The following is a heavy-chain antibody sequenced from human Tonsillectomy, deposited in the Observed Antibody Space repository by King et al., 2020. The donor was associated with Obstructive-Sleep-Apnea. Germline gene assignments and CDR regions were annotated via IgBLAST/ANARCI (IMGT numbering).Heavy chain of an antibody. CDR1: GGSISSGGYY. J-gene: IGHJ5*02. Sequence: VQLQESGPGLVKPSQTLSLTCTVSGGSISSGGYYWSWIRQHPGKGLEWIGYIYYSGSTYYNPSLKSRVTISVDTSKNHFSLKLSSVTAADTAVDYCAGGPRSLTGFPWFDPWGQGTLVTVSS. D-gene: IGHD3-9*01. CDR2: IYYSGST. CDR3: AGGPRSLTGFPWFDP. V-gene: IGHV4-31*03.